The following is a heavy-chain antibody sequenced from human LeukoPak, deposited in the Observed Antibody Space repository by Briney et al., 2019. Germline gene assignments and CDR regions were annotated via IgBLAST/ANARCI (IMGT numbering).Heavy chain of an antibody. J-gene: IGHJ3*02. D-gene: IGHD2-15*01. CDR3: ARSVMVVAPWAFDI. V-gene: IGHV4-30-4*01. CDR2: IYYSGST. CDR1: GGSISSGDYY. Sequence: SETLSLTCTVSGGSISSGDYYWSWIRQPPGKGLEWIGYIYYSGSTYYNPSLKSRVIKSVDTSKNQFSLKLSSVTAADTAVYYCARSVMVVAPWAFDIWGQGTLVAVSS.